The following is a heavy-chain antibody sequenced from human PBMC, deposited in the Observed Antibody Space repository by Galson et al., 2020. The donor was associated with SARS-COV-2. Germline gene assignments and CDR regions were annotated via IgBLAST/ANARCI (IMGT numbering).Heavy chain of an antibody. J-gene: IGHJ4*02. Sequence: GGSLRLSCAASGFTFSSYAMSWVRQAPGKGLEWVSAISGSGGSKYYADSVKGRFTISRDNSKNTLYLQMNSLRAEDTAVYYCAKGSGGYDSGTALYYFDYWGQGTLVTVSS. V-gene: IGHV3-23*01. CDR3: AKGSGGYDSGTALYYFDY. D-gene: IGHD5-12*01. CDR1: GFTFSSYA. CDR2: ISGSGGSK.